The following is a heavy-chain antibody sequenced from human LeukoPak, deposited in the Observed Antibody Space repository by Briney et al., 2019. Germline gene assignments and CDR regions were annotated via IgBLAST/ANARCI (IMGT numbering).Heavy chain of an antibody. D-gene: IGHD3-10*01. Sequence: SETLSLTCAVYGGSFSGYYWSWIRQPPGKGLEWIGEINHSGSTNYNPSLKSRVTISVDTSKNQFSLKLSSVTAADTAVYYYARGVWFGELSGFYFDYWAREPWSPSPQ. J-gene: IGHJ4*02. CDR1: GGSFSGYY. CDR3: ARGVWFGELSGFYFDY. CDR2: INHSGST. V-gene: IGHV4-34*01.